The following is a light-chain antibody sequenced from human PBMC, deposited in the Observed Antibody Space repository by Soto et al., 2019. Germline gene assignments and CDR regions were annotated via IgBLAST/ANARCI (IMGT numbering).Light chain of an antibody. J-gene: IGKJ5*01. V-gene: IGKV1D-12*01. Sequence: DIQMTQSPSSVSASVGDRVTITCRASQGISSWLAWYQQKPGKAPNLLIYVASSLQSGDPSRFRGSGSGTDFTLTISRLQPEYFATYYFQQPNSCPGTFGQGTRVEIK. CDR3: QQPNSCPGT. CDR2: VAS. CDR1: QGISSW.